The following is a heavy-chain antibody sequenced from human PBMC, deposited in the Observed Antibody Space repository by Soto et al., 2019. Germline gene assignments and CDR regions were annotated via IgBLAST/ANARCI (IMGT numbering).Heavy chain of an antibody. D-gene: IGHD3-10*02. V-gene: IGHV4-4*07. CDR2: IYTSGST. CDR3: QAEDGIRCSVAVSAFLLNRYSDL. J-gene: IGHJ2*01. Sequence: GKGLEWIGRIYTSGSTNYNPSLKSRVTMSVDTSKNQFSLKLSSVTAADTAVFFFQAEDGIRCSVAVSAFLLNRYSDL.